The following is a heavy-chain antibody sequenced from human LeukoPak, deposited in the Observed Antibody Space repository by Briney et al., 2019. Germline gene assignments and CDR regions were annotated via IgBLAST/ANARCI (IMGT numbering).Heavy chain of an antibody. CDR3: ARRDGDFDY. V-gene: IGHV4-39*01. CDR1: GDSVSSDSYY. Sequence: SETLSLTCTVSGDSVSSDSYYWSWIRQPPGKGLEWTGSIYYSGSTYYNPSLKSRVTISVDTSKNQFSLKLSSVTAADTAVYYCARRDGDFDYWGQGTLVTVSS. J-gene: IGHJ4*02. D-gene: IGHD4-17*01. CDR2: IYYSGST.